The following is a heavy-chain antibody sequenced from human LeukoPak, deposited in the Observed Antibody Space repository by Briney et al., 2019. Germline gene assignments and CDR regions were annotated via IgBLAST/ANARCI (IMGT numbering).Heavy chain of an antibody. CDR3: AKAPGAYDYDHSGFASAFNI. D-gene: IGHD3-22*01. CDR2: IRFDGSNT. Sequence: PGGSLRLSCAASGFNFSSHGMHWVRQAPGKGLEWVAFIRFDGSNTYYAGSVKGRFTISRDNSKNTLYLQLNSLRTEDTAMYYGAKAPGAYDYDHSGFASAFNIWGQGTMVTVSS. CDR1: GFNFSSHG. J-gene: IGHJ3*02. V-gene: IGHV3-30*02.